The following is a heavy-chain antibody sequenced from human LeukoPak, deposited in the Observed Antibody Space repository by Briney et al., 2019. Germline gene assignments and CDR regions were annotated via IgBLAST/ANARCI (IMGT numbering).Heavy chain of an antibody. CDR2: INPNSGGT. J-gene: IGHJ4*02. CDR1: GYTFTGYF. CDR3: ARDERYDSSGYPFDY. V-gene: IGHV1-2*03. Sequence: LGASVKVSCTASGYTFTGYFIHWVRQAPGQGLEWMGWINPNSGGTNYAQKFQGRVTMTRDTSISTAYMELSRLRSDDTAVYYCARDERYDSSGYPFDYWGQGTLVTVSS. D-gene: IGHD3-22*01.